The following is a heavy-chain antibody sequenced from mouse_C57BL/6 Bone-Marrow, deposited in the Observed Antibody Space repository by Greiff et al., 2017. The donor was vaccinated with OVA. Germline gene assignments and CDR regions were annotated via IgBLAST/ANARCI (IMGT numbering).Heavy chain of an antibody. CDR1: GFSLTSYG. D-gene: IGHD2-4*01. CDR2: IWSDGST. CDR3: ARHAYDYVYAMDY. Sequence: VQLKESGPGLVAPSQSLSITCTVSGFSLTSYGVHWVRQPPGKGLEWLVVIWSDGSTTYNSALKSRLSISKDNSKSQVFLKMNSLQTDDTAMYYCARHAYDYVYAMDYWGQGTSVTVSS. V-gene: IGHV2-6-1*01. J-gene: IGHJ4*01.